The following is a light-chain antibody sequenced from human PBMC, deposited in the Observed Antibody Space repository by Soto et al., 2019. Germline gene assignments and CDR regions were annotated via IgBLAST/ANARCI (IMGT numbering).Light chain of an antibody. CDR3: QQRSNWPPTWT. CDR2: DAS. Sequence: EIVLTQSPATLSLSPGERATLSCRASQRVSSYLAWYQQKPGQAPRLLIYDASNRATGIPARFSGSGSGPDFTRTISSLEPEDFAVYYCQQRSNWPPTWTFGQGTKVEIK. J-gene: IGKJ1*01. CDR1: QRVSSY. V-gene: IGKV3-11*01.